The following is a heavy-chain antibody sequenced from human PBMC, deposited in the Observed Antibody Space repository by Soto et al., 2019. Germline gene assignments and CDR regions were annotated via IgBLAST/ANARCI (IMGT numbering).Heavy chain of an antibody. D-gene: IGHD5-18*01. CDR1: GFTFSDYY. J-gene: IGHJ6*03. CDR3: ARDWGYGYYYYYMDV. Sequence: GGSLRLSCAASGFTFSDYYMSWIRQAPGKGLEWVSYISSSGSTIYYADSVKGRFTISRDNAKNSLYLQMNSLRAEDTAVYYCARDWGYGYYYYYMDVWGKGTTVTVSS. CDR2: ISSSGSTI. V-gene: IGHV3-11*01.